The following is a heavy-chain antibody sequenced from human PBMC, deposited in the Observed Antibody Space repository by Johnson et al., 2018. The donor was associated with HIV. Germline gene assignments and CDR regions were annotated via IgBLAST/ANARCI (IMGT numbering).Heavy chain of an antibody. CDR1: GLSFSNFG. D-gene: IGHD7-27*01. CDR3: AKAVTGEGAFDI. J-gene: IGHJ3*02. Sequence: QVQLVESGGGVVQPGKSLTLSCVGSGLSFSNFGIHWVRQAPGKGPEWVAVISFDGNLKKYADSVKGRFTVSRDNSKNTLYLQMTSLRVEDTAVYYCAKAVTGEGAFDIWGQGTMVTVSS. CDR2: ISFDGNLK. V-gene: IGHV3-30*18.